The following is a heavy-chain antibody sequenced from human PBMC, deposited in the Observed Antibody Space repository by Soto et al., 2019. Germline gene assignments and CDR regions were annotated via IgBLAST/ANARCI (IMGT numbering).Heavy chain of an antibody. V-gene: IGHV3-74*01. CDR3: AKDMNSVPEY. J-gene: IGHJ4*02. CDR1: GFTFSSYW. Sequence: GSLRLSCAASGFTFSSYWKYWVRQAPGKGLVWVSRTKTDGSITSYADSVKGRFTVSRDNARDMLYLQMNSLRAEDTAVYYCAKDMNSVPEYWGQGTLVTVSS. CDR2: TKTDGSIT. D-gene: IGHD1-7*01.